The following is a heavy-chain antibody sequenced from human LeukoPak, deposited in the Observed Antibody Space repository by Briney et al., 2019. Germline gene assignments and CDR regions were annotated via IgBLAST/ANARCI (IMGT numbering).Heavy chain of an antibody. J-gene: IGHJ6*02. V-gene: IGHV4-59*01. Sequence: PSETLSLTCTVSGGSISSCYWSWIRQPPGKGLEWIGYIYYSGSTNYNPSLKSRVTISVDTSKNQFSLKLSSVTAADTAVYYCASGPSSSWADLYYYYGMDVWGQGTTVTVSS. CDR2: IYYSGST. CDR3: ASGPSSSWADLYYYYGMDV. D-gene: IGHD6-13*01. CDR1: GGSISSCY.